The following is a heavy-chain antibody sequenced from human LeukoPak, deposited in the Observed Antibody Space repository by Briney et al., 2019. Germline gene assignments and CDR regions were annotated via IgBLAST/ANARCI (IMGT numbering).Heavy chain of an antibody. Sequence: ASVKVSCKASGGTFSSDAISWVRQAPGQGREWVGVFIPIFRAANYAQELQGRVTITANESASAVYMELSSLRSDDTAVYYCATVYSGTYYFDYWGRGTLVTVSS. CDR1: GGTFSSDA. J-gene: IGHJ4*02. V-gene: IGHV1-69*13. CDR2: FIPIFRAA. D-gene: IGHD5-12*01. CDR3: ATVYSGTYYFDY.